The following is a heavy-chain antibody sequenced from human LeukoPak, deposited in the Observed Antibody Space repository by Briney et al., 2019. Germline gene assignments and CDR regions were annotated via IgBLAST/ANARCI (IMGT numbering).Heavy chain of an antibody. CDR2: IYHSGST. Sequence: SETLSLTCTVSGYSISSGYYWGWIRRPPGKGLEWIGSIYHSGSTYYNPSLKSRVTISVDTSKNQFSLKLSSVTAADTAVYYCARRLWFGEFYFDCWGQGTLVTVSS. D-gene: IGHD3-10*01. CDR3: ARRLWFGEFYFDC. J-gene: IGHJ4*02. V-gene: IGHV4-38-2*02. CDR1: GYSISSGYY.